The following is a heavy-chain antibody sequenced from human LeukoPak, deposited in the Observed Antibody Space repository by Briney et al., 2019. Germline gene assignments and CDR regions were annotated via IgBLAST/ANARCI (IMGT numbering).Heavy chain of an antibody. CDR3: ARAPWALGYSYGSDY. CDR1: GYTFTGYD. D-gene: IGHD5-18*01. J-gene: IGHJ4*02. V-gene: IGHV1-8*03. Sequence: ASVKVSCKASGYTFTGYDINWVRQATGQGLEWMGWMNPNSGNTGYAQKFQGRVTITRNTSISTAYMELSSLRSEDTAVYYCARAPWALGYSYGSDYWGQGTLVTVSS. CDR2: MNPNSGNT.